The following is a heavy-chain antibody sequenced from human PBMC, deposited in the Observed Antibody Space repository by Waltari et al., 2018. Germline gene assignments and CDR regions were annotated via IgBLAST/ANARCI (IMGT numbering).Heavy chain of an antibody. CDR1: GYTFTDYY. D-gene: IGHD6-19*01. J-gene: IGHJ5*02. CDR3: ARVSSGWYGNWFDP. V-gene: IGHV1-69-2*01. CDR2: VEPKDGET. Sequence: EVQLVQSGAEVKKPGATVKISCKVSGYTFTDYYMHGVQQAPGKGLEWMGLVEPKDGETIYAEKFQGRVTMTRNTSISTAYMGLSSLRSEDTAVYYCARVSSGWYGNWFDPWGQGTLVTVSS.